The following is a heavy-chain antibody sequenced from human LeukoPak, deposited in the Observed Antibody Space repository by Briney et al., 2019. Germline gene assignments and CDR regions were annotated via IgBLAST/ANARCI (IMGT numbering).Heavy chain of an antibody. D-gene: IGHD6-13*01. CDR3: AREGSSWYDVWFDP. J-gene: IGHJ5*02. CDR2: IYYSGST. CDR1: GGSISSSSYY. V-gene: IGHV4-39*07. Sequence: SETLSLTCTVSGGSISSSSYYWGWIRQPPGKGLEWIGSIYYSGSTYYNPSLKSRVTISVDTSKNQFSLKLSSVTAADTAVYYCAREGSSWYDVWFDPWGQETLVTVSS.